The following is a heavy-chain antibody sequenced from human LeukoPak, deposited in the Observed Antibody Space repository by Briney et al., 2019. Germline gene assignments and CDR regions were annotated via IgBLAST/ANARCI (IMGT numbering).Heavy chain of an antibody. Sequence: PSETLSLTCTVSGGSISSYYRSWIRQPPGKGLEWIGYIYYSGSTNYNPSLKSRVTISVDTSKNQFSLKLSSVTAADTAVYYCARSSDIVVVPAAMAFDPWGQGTLVTVSS. J-gene: IGHJ5*02. D-gene: IGHD2-2*01. CDR2: IYYSGST. CDR3: ARSSDIVVVPAAMAFDP. V-gene: IGHV4-59*01. CDR1: GGSISSYY.